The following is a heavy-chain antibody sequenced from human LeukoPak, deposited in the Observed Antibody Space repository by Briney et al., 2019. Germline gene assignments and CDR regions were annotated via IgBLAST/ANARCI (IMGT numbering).Heavy chain of an antibody. J-gene: IGHJ4*02. D-gene: IGHD4-11*01. CDR1: GFTFSNYA. Sequence: GGSLRLSCVASGFTFSNYAMSWVRQAPGKGLEWVSVISGSGDTTYSADSVKGRFTISRDNSKNTLYYQLDSLTAEDTAVYYCTTRLQHHFDYWGQGTQVTVSS. V-gene: IGHV3-23*01. CDR3: TTRLQHHFDY. CDR2: ISGSGDTT.